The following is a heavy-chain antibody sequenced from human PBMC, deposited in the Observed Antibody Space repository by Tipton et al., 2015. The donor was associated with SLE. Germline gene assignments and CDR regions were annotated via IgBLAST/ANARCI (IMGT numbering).Heavy chain of an antibody. CDR3: AVGYCESTSCQREYYHH. CDR2: IYHGGSS. CDR1: GYSGYPISSGYY. J-gene: IGHJ1*01. D-gene: IGHD2-2*01. Sequence: TLSLTCTVSGYSGYPISSGYYWGWIRQPPGKGLQWIGYIYHGGSSYYNPSLKSRLKMSLDTSKNQFSLRLTSVTAADTAVYYCAVGYCESTSCQREYYHHWGQGTLVTVSS. V-gene: IGHV4-38-2*02.